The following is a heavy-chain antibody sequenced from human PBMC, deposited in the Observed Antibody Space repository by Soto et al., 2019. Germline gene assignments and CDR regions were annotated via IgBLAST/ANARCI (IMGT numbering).Heavy chain of an antibody. CDR2: INHSGST. CDR3: ARGLPYSNSWTH. Sequence: SETLSLTCAVYGGSFSGYYWSWIRQPPGKGLEWIGEINHSGSTNYNPSLKSRVTISVDTSKNQFSLKLSSVTAADTAVYYCARGLPYSNSWTHWGQGTLVTVSS. J-gene: IGHJ4*02. D-gene: IGHD6-13*01. CDR1: GGSFSGYY. V-gene: IGHV4-34*01.